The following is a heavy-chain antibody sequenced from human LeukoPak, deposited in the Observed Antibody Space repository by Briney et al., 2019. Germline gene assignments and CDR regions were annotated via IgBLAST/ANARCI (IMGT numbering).Heavy chain of an antibody. CDR2: IYYTGST. D-gene: IGHD3-22*01. V-gene: IGHV4-59*01. CDR1: GGSISSYH. Sequence: PSETLSLTCTVSGGSISSYHWSWIRQPPGKGLEWIGYIYYTGSTNYNPSLKSRVTVSADTSKNQFSLKLSSVTTADTAVYYCARDSRGYYDSSGYFDYWGQGTLVTVSS. J-gene: IGHJ4*02. CDR3: ARDSRGYYDSSGYFDY.